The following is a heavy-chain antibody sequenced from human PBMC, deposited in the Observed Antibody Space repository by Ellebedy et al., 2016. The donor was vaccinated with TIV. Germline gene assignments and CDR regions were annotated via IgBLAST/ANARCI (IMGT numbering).Heavy chain of an antibody. CDR2: ISGSGGST. D-gene: IGHD5-24*01. CDR3: AKLQIRDGSSPY. V-gene: IGHV3-23*01. Sequence: GGSLRLSCAAPGFSFNSYAMTRVRQAPGKGLEWVSAISGSGGSTNYADFVKGRFTISRDNSKNTLYLQITSLKAENTSVYYCAKLQIRDGSSPYWGQGTLVTVSS. CDR1: GFSFNSYA. J-gene: IGHJ4*02.